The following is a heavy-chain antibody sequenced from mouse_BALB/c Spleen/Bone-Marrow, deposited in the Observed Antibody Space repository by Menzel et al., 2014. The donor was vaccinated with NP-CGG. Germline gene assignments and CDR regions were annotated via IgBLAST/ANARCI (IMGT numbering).Heavy chain of an antibody. CDR1: GFTFSRSG. V-gene: IGHV5-17*02. Sequence: EVMLVESGGGLVQPGGSRKLSCAAFGFTFSRSGMHWVRQAPEKGLEWVAYISSGSSTIYYADTMKGRFTISRDNPKNALFLQMTSLRSEDTAMYYCARARSTMITTGAMDYWGQGTSVTVSS. J-gene: IGHJ4*01. D-gene: IGHD2-4*01. CDR2: ISSGSSTI. CDR3: ARARSTMITTGAMDY.